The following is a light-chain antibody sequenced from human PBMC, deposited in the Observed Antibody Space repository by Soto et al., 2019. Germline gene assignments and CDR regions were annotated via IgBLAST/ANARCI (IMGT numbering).Light chain of an antibody. CDR2: DVY. CDR1: SGDVGGYTY. Sequence: QSALTQPRSVSGSPGQSVTISCTGTSGDVGGYTYVSWYQQHPDKAPELMIFDVYKRPSGVPDRFSGSKSGNTASLIISGLQAEDEADYYCCSYAGSYTWVFGGGTKLTVL. J-gene: IGLJ3*02. V-gene: IGLV2-11*01. CDR3: CSYAGSYTWV.